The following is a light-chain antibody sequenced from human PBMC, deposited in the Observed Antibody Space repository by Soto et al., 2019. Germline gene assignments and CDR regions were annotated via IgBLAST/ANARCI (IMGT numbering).Light chain of an antibody. J-gene: IGKJ2*01. CDR2: AAS. CDR1: QTISTY. Sequence: DIQMTQSPSSLSVSVGDRVIITCRASQTISTYLNWYQQKPWKAPKLLIYAASTLQSGVPSRFSGSGSGTDFTLTISSLQPEDFATYYCQQSYSTPYTFGQGSKLAIK. V-gene: IGKV1-39*01. CDR3: QQSYSTPYT.